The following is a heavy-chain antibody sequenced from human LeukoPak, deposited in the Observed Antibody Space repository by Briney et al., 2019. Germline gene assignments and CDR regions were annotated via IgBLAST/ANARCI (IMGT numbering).Heavy chain of an antibody. D-gene: IGHD5-24*01. J-gene: IGHJ4*02. CDR3: ARQDPNYRIDY. Sequence: GESLKISCKGSGYSFTNYWIDWVRHGPGKGLEWMGISYPGDSDTRYSPSFQGQVTISANKSNSTAYLQCSSLKASDTAMYYCARQDPNYRIDYWGQGTLVTVSS. CDR1: GYSFTNYW. CDR2: SYPGDSDT. V-gene: IGHV5-51*01.